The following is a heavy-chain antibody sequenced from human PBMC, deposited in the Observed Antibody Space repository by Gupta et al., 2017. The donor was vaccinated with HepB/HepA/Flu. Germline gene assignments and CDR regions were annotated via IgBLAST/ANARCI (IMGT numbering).Heavy chain of an antibody. J-gene: IGHJ4*02. CDR3: ARDSAVRGIIIFFDK. V-gene: IGHV3-48*03. Sequence: EVQLVESGGGVVQPGGSLRLSCAGSGFTFGNYEMNLVRQAPGKGLEWVAYISSSGNSVYYADSVRGRFTISRDNAKNSLYLQMNSLRAEDTGVYYCARDSAVRGIIIFFDKWGQGALVTVS. CDR1: GFTFGNYE. CDR2: ISSSGNSV. D-gene: IGHD3-10*01.